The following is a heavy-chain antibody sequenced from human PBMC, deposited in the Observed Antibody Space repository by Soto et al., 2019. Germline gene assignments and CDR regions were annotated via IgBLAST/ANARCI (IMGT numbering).Heavy chain of an antibody. CDR3: ARGREYSFGYNWFDP. D-gene: IGHD5-18*01. CDR2: INPAEGRT. CDR1: GYPFTSYH. J-gene: IGHJ5*02. V-gene: IGHV1-46*01. Sequence: QVQLVQSAAEVRKPGASVMLSCKTSGYPFTSYHMHWVRQAPGQGLEWMGVINPAEGRTRYSQKFQDRDTMTRDTSSSTVYMELNSLRSEDTAFYFCARGREYSFGYNWFDPWGQGTLVTVSS.